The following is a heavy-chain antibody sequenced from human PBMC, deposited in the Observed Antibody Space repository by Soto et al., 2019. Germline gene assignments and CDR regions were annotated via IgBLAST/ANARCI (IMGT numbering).Heavy chain of an antibody. CDR3: AKDKRDYYYYGMDV. J-gene: IGHJ6*02. V-gene: IGHV3-30*18. CDR2: ISYDGSNK. CDR1: GFTFSSYG. Sequence: GGSLRLSCTASGFTFSSYGMHWVRQAPGKGLEWVAVISYDGSNKYYADSVKGRFTISGDNSKNTLYLQMNSLRAEDTAVYYCAKDKRDYYYYGMDVWGQGTTVTVSS.